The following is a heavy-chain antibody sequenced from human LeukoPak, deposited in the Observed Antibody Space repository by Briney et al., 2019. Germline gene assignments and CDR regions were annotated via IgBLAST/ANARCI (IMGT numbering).Heavy chain of an antibody. Sequence: GRSLRLSCAASGFTFSSYGMHWVRQAPGKGLEWVAVISYDGSNKYYADSVKGRFTISRDNSKNTPYLQMNSLRAEDTAVYYCAKVVMTYYYYGMDVWGQGTTVTVSS. D-gene: IGHD2-2*01. V-gene: IGHV3-30*18. CDR3: AKVVMTYYYYGMDV. CDR2: ISYDGSNK. CDR1: GFTFSSYG. J-gene: IGHJ6*02.